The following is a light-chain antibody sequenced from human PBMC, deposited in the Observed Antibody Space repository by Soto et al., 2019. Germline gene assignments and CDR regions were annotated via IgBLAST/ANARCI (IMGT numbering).Light chain of an antibody. J-gene: IGKJ1*01. V-gene: IGKV1-5*01. CDR1: QSIRSW. CDR3: QQYKSYPWT. Sequence: DIQMTQSPSTLSASVGDRVTITCRASQSIRSWLAWYQQKPGKAPKFLIYDACSLESGVPPRFSGSGSGTEFTLSISSLQPDDFATYYCQQYKSYPWTFGQGTRVDI. CDR2: DAC.